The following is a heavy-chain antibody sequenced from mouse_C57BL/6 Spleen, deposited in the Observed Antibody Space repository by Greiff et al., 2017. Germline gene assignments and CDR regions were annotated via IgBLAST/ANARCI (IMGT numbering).Heavy chain of an antibody. CDR1: GFNIKDYY. J-gene: IGHJ3*01. CDR2: IDPEDGET. Sequence: VQLKQSGAELVKPGASVTLSCTASGFNIKDYYMHWVKPRTEQGLEWIGRIDPEDGETKYAPKFPGKATITADTSSNSAYLQLSSLTSEDTAVCYCAGSTVRGEWFAYWGQGTLVTVSA. V-gene: IGHV14-2*01. CDR3: AGSTVRGEWFAY.